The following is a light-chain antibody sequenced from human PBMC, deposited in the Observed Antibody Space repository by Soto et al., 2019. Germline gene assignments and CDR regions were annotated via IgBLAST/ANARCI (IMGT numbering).Light chain of an antibody. CDR2: GAS. Sequence: EVVLTQSPGTLSLPPGERATLSCRASQSVSSSYLAWYQQKPGQAPRLLIYGASSRATGIPDRFSGSGSGTDVTLTISRLEPEDFAVYYCQQYGSSPWTFGQGTRWIS. CDR3: QQYGSSPWT. V-gene: IGKV3-20*01. CDR1: QSVSSSY. J-gene: IGKJ1*01.